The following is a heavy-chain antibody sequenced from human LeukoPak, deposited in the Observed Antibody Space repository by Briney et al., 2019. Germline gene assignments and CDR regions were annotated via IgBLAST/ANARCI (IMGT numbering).Heavy chain of an antibody. CDR2: IYSGGST. CDR3: ARDPYCTNGVCYSDY. V-gene: IGHV3-53*01. D-gene: IGHD2-8*01. CDR1: GFTVSSNY. Sequence: GGPLRLSCAASGFTVSSNYMSWVRQAPGKGLEWVSVIYSGGSTYYADSVKGRFTISRDNSKNTLYLQMNSLRAEDTAVYYCARDPYCTNGVCYSDYWGQGTLVTVSS. J-gene: IGHJ4*02.